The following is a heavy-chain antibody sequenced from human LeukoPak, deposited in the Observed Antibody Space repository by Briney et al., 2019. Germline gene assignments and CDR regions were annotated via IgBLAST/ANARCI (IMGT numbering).Heavy chain of an antibody. D-gene: IGHD6-13*01. CDR2: IYYSGST. J-gene: IGHJ3*02. CDR1: GGSISSYY. Sequence: PSETLSLTCTVSGGSISSYYWSWIRQPPGKGLEWIGYIYYSGSTNYNPSLKSRVTISVDTSKNQFSLKLSSVTAADTAVYYCARDLGQSAAWGLLDAFDIWGQGTMVTVSS. CDR3: ARDLGQSAAWGLLDAFDI. V-gene: IGHV4-59*01.